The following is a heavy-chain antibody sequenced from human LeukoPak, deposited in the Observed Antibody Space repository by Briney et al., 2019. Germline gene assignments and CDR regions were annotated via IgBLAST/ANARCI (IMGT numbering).Heavy chain of an antibody. CDR1: GSSFTDYN. CDR3: ARDGDYYDSSGSLDY. J-gene: IGHJ4*02. Sequence: ASMKVSCKASGSSFTDYNIHWVRQAPGQGLEWMGWVNANSGGTHYAKNFQGRVTMTRDTSTSTVYMDLSSLRSDDTAVYYCARDGDYYDSSGSLDYWGQGTQVTVSS. CDR2: VNANSGGT. V-gene: IGHV1-2*02. D-gene: IGHD3-22*01.